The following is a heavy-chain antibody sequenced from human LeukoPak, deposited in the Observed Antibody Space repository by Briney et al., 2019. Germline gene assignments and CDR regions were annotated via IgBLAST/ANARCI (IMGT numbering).Heavy chain of an antibody. CDR1: GFTFDDYG. CDR2: ITWNGGNT. CDR3: ARGSKYYYDSSCHYDN. J-gene: IGHJ4*02. D-gene: IGHD3-22*01. Sequence: GGSLRLSCAASGFTFDDYGLSWVRQVPGKGLEWVSGITWNGGNTGYADSVKGRFTISRDNTKNSLYLQMNSLRVEDTAFYYCARGSKYYYDSSCHYDNWGQGTLVTVSS. V-gene: IGHV3-20*04.